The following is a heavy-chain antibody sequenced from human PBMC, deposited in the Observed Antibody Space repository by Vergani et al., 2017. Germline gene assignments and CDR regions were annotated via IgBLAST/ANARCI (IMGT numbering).Heavy chain of an antibody. D-gene: IGHD3-10*01. CDR1: NYSIGRDYF. V-gene: IGHV4-38-2*02. J-gene: IGHJ4*02. Sequence: QVHLQESGPGLVKPSETLSLTCSVSNYSIGRDYFWVWIRRSPGKGLEYIASIYHCGMTYYNPSLTSRATLSIDTCVNVISLRLTSVTADDTALYHGACHGGSGNSYHLFESWGQGNLVLVSS. CDR2: IYHCGMT. CDR3: ACHGGSGNSYHLFES.